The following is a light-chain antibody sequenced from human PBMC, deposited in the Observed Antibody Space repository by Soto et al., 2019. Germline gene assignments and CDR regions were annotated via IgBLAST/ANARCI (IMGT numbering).Light chain of an antibody. CDR2: EVS. J-gene: IGLJ1*01. V-gene: IGLV2-14*01. CDR3: SSFTSSYTFV. Sequence: QSVLTQPASVSGSPGQSIAISCTGTSXDVGGYKYVSWYQQHPGKAPKLLISEVSNRPSGVSDRFSGSKSGNTASLTISGLQAEDEADYYCSSFTSSYTFVFGSGTKGTVL. CDR1: SXDVGGYKY.